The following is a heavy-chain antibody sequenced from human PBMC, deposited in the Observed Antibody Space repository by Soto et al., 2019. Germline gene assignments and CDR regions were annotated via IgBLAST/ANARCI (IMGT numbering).Heavy chain of an antibody. CDR3: ARDPGICPHCVCYGFRWFDP. J-gene: IGHJ5*02. D-gene: IGHD2-8*01. Sequence: QVQLQESGPGLVKPSQTLSLTCTVSGGSISSDTYYWIWIRQHPGQGLKWIGYIYYSGSTYYNPSLTRRVTISVDKSKNHFFPQMSSVTAADTAVYYCARDPGICPHCVCYGFRWFDPWGQGTMVTVSS. V-gene: IGHV4-31*03. CDR1: GGSISSDTYY. CDR2: IYYSGST.